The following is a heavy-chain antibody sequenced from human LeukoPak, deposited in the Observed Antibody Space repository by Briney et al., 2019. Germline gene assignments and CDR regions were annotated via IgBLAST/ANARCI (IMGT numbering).Heavy chain of an antibody. CDR3: ARGATIFGVVMDDAFDI. CDR2: IYYSGST. Sequence: SQTLSLTCTVSGGSISSGDYYWSWIRQPPGKGLEWIGYIYYSGSTNYNPSLKSRVTISVDTSKNQFSLKLSSVTAADTAVYYCARGATIFGVVMDDAFDIWGQGTMVTVSS. CDR1: GGSISSGDYY. V-gene: IGHV4-61*08. D-gene: IGHD3-3*01. J-gene: IGHJ3*02.